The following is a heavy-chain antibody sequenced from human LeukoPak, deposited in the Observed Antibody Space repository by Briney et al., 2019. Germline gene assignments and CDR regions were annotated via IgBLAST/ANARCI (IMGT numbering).Heavy chain of an antibody. CDR1: GFTFSSYA. V-gene: IGHV3-30-3*01. CDR2: ISYDGSNK. J-gene: IGHJ6*02. CDR3: ARDRLTTFNYYYYYGMDV. D-gene: IGHD4/OR15-4a*01. Sequence: GGSLRLSRAASGFTFSSYAMHWVRQAPGKGLEWVAVISYDGSNKYYADSVKGRFTISRDNSKNTLYLQMNSLRAEDTAVYYCARDRLTTFNYYYYYGMDVWGQGTTVTVSS.